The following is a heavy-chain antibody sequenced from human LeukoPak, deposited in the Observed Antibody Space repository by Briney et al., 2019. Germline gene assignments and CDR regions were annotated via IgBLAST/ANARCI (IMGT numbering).Heavy chain of an antibody. CDR2: ISGSGGST. V-gene: IGHV3-23*01. D-gene: IGHD3-22*01. Sequence: GGSLRLSCAASGFTFSSYAMSWVRQAPGKGLEWVSAISGSGGSTYYADSVKGRFTISRDNSKNTLYLQMNSLRAEDTAVYYCAKISVDYYDSSGSPDYRGQGTPVTVSS. CDR3: AKISVDYYDSSGSPDY. CDR1: GFTFSSYA. J-gene: IGHJ4*02.